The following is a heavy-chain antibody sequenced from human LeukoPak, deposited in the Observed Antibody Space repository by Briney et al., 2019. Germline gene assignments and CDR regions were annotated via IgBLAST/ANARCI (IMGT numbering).Heavy chain of an antibody. CDR3: ARGTVLRYFDWFHLFDY. Sequence: SETLSLTCTVSGGSISSYYWSWIRQPPGKGLEWIGYIYYSGSTNYNPSLKSRVTISVDTSKNQFSLKLSSVTAADTAVYYCARGTVLRYFDWFHLFDYWGQGTLVTVSS. CDR1: GGSISSYY. CDR2: IYYSGST. V-gene: IGHV4-59*01. D-gene: IGHD3-9*01. J-gene: IGHJ4*02.